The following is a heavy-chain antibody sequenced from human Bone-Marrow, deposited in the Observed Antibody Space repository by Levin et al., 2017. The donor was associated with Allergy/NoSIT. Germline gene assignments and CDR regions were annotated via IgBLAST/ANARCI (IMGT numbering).Heavy chain of an antibody. CDR3: CYGDYVAGVFPI. V-gene: IGHV4-61*03. CDR2: IYYTGST. CDR1: GPVTSGSYY. J-gene: IGHJ3*01. Sequence: PSETLSLTCTFSGPVTSGSYYWSWIRQSPGKGLEWIGYIYYTGSTDYNPSLTTRVTISVDNSKRHISLRMTSVTAADTAQDYCCYGDYVAGVFPIWGQGTMVIVSS. D-gene: IGHD4-17*01.